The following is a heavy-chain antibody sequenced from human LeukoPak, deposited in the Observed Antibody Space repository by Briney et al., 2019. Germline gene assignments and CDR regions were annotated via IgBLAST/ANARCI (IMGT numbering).Heavy chain of an antibody. Sequence: GASVKVSCKASGYTFTGYYMHWVRQAPGQGLEWMGWINPNSGGTKYAQKFQGRVTMTRDTSISTAYMELSRLRSDDTAGYYCARESDTALFDIWGQGTMVTVSS. CDR3: ARESDTALFDI. CDR2: INPNSGGT. V-gene: IGHV1-2*02. D-gene: IGHD5-18*01. CDR1: GYTFTGYY. J-gene: IGHJ3*02.